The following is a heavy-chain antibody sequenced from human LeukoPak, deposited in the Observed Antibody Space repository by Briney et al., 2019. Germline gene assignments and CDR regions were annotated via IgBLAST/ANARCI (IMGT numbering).Heavy chain of an antibody. D-gene: IGHD2-15*01. CDR1: GDSFTSYW. V-gene: IGHV5-51*01. CDR2: IYPGDSDT. CDR3: ARWGIQNKGYCSGGSCPDNWYFDL. J-gene: IGHJ2*01. Sequence: GESLKISCKGSGDSFTSYWIGWVRQMPGKGMEWVGIIYPGDSDTRYSPSFQGQVTISANKSIRTAYLQWSSLKASDTAMYYCARWGIQNKGYCSGGSCPDNWYFDLWGRGTLVTVSS.